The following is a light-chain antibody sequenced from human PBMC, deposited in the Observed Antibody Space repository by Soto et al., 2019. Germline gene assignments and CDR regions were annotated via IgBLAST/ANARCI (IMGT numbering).Light chain of an antibody. CDR1: QSIKTL. CDR3: QQYDSYPLT. Sequence: DVEITQSRCTLCAAVGDRVTITCVSSQSIKTLLAWHQQKPGKAPKFLIYDVSTLESGVPSRSSGSGSGTEFTLTISSLQSEDFATYYCQQYDSYPLTFGGGTK. J-gene: IGKJ4*01. V-gene: IGKV1-5*01. CDR2: DVS.